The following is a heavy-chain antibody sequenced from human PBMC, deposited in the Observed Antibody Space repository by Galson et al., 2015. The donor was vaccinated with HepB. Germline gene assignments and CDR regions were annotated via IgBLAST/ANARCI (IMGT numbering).Heavy chain of an antibody. CDR2: IGSSASSI. V-gene: IGHV3-48*01. CDR1: GFTFSSYS. CDR3: VRGPDY. J-gene: IGHJ4*02. Sequence: SLRLSCAASGFTFSSYSMNWVRQAPGKGLEWVSYIGSSASSIHYADSVKGRFTIYGDNAKNSLYLQMNSLRAEDTAVYYCVRGPDYWGQGTLVTVSS.